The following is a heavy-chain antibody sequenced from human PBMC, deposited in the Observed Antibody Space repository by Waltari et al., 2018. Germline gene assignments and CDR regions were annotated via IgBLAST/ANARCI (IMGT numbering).Heavy chain of an antibody. CDR1: GGSLSRYS. J-gene: IGHJ4*02. Sequence: QVQLQESGPGLVKPSETLSLPCPVSGGSLSRYSWSWIRQPPGKGLEWIGYIYYSGSTNYNPSLKSRVTISVDTSKNQFSLKLSSVTAADTAVYYCASLGYYYDSSGSWWGQGTLVTVSS. CDR3: ASLGYYYDSSGSW. D-gene: IGHD3-22*01. V-gene: IGHV4-59*01. CDR2: IYYSGST.